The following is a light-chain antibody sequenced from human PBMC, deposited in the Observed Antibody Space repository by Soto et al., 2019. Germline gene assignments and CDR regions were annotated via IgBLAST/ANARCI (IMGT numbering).Light chain of an antibody. J-gene: IGLJ2*01. Sequence: QSVLTQPPSVSAAPGQKVTISCSGSTSNMGSNYLSWYQQLPGTAPKLLIYENDKRPSGIPDRFSGSKSGTSATLGITGLQTGDEADYYCGTWDSSLSAVVFGGGTQLTVL. CDR1: TSNMGSNY. V-gene: IGLV1-51*01. CDR3: GTWDSSLSAVV. CDR2: END.